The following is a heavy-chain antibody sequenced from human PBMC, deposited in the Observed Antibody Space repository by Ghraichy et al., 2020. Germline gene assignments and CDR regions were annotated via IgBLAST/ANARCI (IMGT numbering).Heavy chain of an antibody. Sequence: GGSLRLSCAASGFTFSASGIHWVRQASGKGLEWLGRIRSQANNYATAYGASVNGRFTISRDDSKNMAYLEMNSLKTEDTAVYYCTRLGGSYVDGTARDYWGQGTLVTVSS. CDR1: GFTFSASG. D-gene: IGHD1-26*01. J-gene: IGHJ4*02. CDR2: IRSQANNYAT. V-gene: IGHV3-73*01. CDR3: TRLGGSYVDGTARDY.